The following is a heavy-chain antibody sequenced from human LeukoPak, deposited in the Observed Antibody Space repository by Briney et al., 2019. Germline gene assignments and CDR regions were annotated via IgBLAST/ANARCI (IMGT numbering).Heavy chain of an antibody. CDR2: MNPNSGNT. CDR3: ARTTVTSQGDAFDI. J-gene: IGHJ3*02. Sequence: ASVKVSCKASGYTFTSYDINWVRQATGQGLEWMGWMNPNSGNTGYAQKFQGRVTMTRNTSISTAYMELSSLRSEDTAVYYCARTTVTSQGDAFDIWGQGTMVTVSS. V-gene: IGHV1-8*01. CDR1: GYTFTSYD. D-gene: IGHD4-17*01.